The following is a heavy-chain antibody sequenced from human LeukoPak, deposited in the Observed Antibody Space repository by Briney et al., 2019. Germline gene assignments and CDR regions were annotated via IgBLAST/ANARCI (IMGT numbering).Heavy chain of an antibody. CDR2: VIPIFGTA. CDR3: AGAYQLLWRGSFDY. D-gene: IGHD2-2*01. CDR1: GGSFSIYA. V-gene: IGHV1-69*06. J-gene: IGHJ4*02. Sequence: SVTVSCKASGGSFSIYAVSLVRPAPGQGLGWMGGVIPIFGTANYAQKFQGRVTITADKSTSTAYMELSSLRSEDTAVYYCAGAYQLLWRGSFDYWGQGTLVTVSS.